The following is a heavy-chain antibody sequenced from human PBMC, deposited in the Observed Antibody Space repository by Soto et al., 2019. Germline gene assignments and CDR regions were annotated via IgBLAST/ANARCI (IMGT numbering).Heavy chain of an antibody. Sequence: PSETLCLTCTVSGGSISSSSYYWGWIRQPPGKGLEWIGSIYYSGSTYYNPSLKSRVTISVDTSKNQFSLKLSSVTAADTAVYYCASSNTMIVVPFDYWGQGTLVTVSS. CDR2: IYYSGST. D-gene: IGHD3-22*01. CDR3: ASSNTMIVVPFDY. CDR1: GGSISSSSYY. J-gene: IGHJ4*02. V-gene: IGHV4-39*01.